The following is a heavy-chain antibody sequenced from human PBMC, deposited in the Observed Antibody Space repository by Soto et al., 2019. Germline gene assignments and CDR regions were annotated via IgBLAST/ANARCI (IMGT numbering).Heavy chain of an antibody. CDR3: AREVLTGSIFYYGMDV. Sequence: PGGSLRLSCAASGFSFSSYSMHWVRQAPGKGLEWVAVISDDGRNIHYADSVKGRFTISRDSSKNTLFVQMNSLRTEDTAVYYCAREVLTGSIFYYGMDVWGQGTTVTVSS. CDR2: ISDDGRNI. CDR1: GFSFSSYS. D-gene: IGHD3-9*01. V-gene: IGHV3-30*04. J-gene: IGHJ6*02.